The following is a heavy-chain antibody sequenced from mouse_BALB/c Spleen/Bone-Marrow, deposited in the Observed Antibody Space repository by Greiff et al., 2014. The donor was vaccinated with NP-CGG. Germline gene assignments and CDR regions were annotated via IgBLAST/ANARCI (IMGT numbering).Heavy chain of an antibody. Sequence: VQLQQSGPGLVAPSQSLSITCTVSGFSLTSYDINWIRQPPGKGLEWLGVIWTGGGTNYNSAFMSRLSISKDNSKSQVFLKMNRLQTDDTAIYYCVREGAYYGDYDWYFDVWGAGTTVTVSS. CDR1: GFSLTSYD. CDR2: IWTGGGT. CDR3: VREGAYYGDYDWYFDV. D-gene: IGHD2-13*01. J-gene: IGHJ1*01. V-gene: IGHV2-9-2*01.